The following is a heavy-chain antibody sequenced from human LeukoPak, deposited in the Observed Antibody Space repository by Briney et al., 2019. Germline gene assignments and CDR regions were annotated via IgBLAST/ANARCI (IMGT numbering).Heavy chain of an antibody. CDR3: ARQRVLDY. J-gene: IGHJ4*02. CDR1: GGSISSYY. CDR2: IYYSGST. V-gene: IGHV4-59*08. Sequence: PSETPSLTCTVSGGSISSYYWSWIRQPPGKGLEWIGYIYYSGSTNYNPSLKSRVTISVDTSKNQFSLKLSSVTAADTAVYYCARQRVLDYWGQGTLVTVSS.